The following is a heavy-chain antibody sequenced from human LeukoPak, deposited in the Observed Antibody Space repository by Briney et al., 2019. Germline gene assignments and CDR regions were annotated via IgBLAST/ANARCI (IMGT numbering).Heavy chain of an antibody. V-gene: IGHV4-61*02. CDR2: ISTSGGT. CDR1: GGSISSGIYY. CDR3: ARAADGCSDASCYGY. D-gene: IGHD2-2*01. J-gene: IGHJ4*02. Sequence: RTSQTLSLTCSVSGGSISSGIYYWSWIRQPAGKGLEWIGRISTSGGTNYNPSLKSRVTISIGTSKSQFSLKLNSVTAADTAVYYCARAADGCSDASCYGYWGQGTLVTVSS.